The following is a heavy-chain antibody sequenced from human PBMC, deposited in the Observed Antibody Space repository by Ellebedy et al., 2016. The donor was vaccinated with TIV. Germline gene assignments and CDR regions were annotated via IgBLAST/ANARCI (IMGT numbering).Heavy chain of an antibody. V-gene: IGHV3-23*01. D-gene: IGHD6-13*01. J-gene: IGHJ3*02. Sequence: GGSLRLXCAASEFRFSSYAMTWVRQAPGKGLEWVAAISGSGVSTYYADSVRGRFTISRDNSKSTLYVQMNNLRAEDTAIYYCAREWSGSSWYGDGFDIWGQGTMVTVSS. CDR1: EFRFSSYA. CDR3: AREWSGSSWYGDGFDI. CDR2: ISGSGVST.